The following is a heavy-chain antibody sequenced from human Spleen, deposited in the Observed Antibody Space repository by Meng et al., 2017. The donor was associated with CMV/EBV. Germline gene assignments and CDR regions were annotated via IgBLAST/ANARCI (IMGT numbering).Heavy chain of an antibody. CDR3: ASGLGGSYYFDY. J-gene: IGHJ4*02. CDR1: GHSVSSQSAG. Sequence: SQTLSLTRAISGHSVSSQSAGWNWIRQSPSRGLEWLGRTYYRSKWYSDYALSVKGRMTINPDTSKNQFSLQLNSVTPDDTAVYYCASGLGGSYYFDYWGQGTLVTVSS. V-gene: IGHV6-1*01. CDR2: TYYRSKWYS. D-gene: IGHD1-26*01.